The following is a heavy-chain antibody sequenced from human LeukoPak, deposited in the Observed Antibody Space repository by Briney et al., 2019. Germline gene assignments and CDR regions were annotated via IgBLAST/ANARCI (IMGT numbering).Heavy chain of an antibody. J-gene: IGHJ4*02. V-gene: IGHV3-11*01. CDR2: ISSSVTTV. Sequence: RTGGSLRLSCAASGFTFGDYYMNWIRQAPGKGLEWVSYISSSVTTVRYADSVMGRFTISRDNAKNSLYLQMNSLRADDTAVYYCVRSYSAYDSFDYWGQGTLVTVSS. CDR3: VRSYSAYDSFDY. CDR1: GFTFGDYY. D-gene: IGHD5-12*01.